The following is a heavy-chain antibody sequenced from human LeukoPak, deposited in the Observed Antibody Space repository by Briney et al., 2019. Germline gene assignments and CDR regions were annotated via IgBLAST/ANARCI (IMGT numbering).Heavy chain of an antibody. J-gene: IGHJ4*02. D-gene: IGHD5-18*01. V-gene: IGHV4-59*08. CDR1: GGSISSYY. Sequence: PSETLSLTCTVSGGSISSYYWSWIRQPPGKGLEWIGYIYYSGSTNYNPSLKSRVTISVDTSKNQFSLKLSSVTAADTAVYYCARLAGGYSYGYNTFDYWGQGTLVTVSS. CDR3: ARLAGGYSYGYNTFDY. CDR2: IYYSGST.